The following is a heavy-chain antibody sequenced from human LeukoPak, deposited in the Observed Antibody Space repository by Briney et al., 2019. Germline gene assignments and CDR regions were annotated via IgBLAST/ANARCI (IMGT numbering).Heavy chain of an antibody. J-gene: IGHJ4*02. V-gene: IGHV4-34*01. D-gene: IGHD3-22*01. CDR1: GGSFSGYY. Sequence: KPSETLSLTCAVYGGSFSGYYWSWIRQPPGKGLEWIGEINHSGSTNYDPSLKSRVTISVDASKNQFSLKLSSVTAADTAVYYCARASNLYYYDSSGYPDYWGQGTLVTVSS. CDR2: INHSGST. CDR3: ARASNLYYYDSSGYPDY.